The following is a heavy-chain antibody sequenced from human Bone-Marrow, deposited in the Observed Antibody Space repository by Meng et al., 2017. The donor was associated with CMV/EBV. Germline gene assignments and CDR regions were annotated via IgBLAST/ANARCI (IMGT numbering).Heavy chain of an antibody. CDR3: ARDNSGFDC. V-gene: IGHV1-46*01. CDR1: GYTFTTYY. D-gene: IGHD1-26*01. CDR2: IHPSDGGT. Sequence: ASVKVSCKASGYTFTTYYMHWVRQAPGQGLEWMGVIHPSDGGTTYAQKFQGRVTMTRDTSTSTIYMELSSLRSEDTAVYYCARDNSGFDCWGQGTLVTDSS. J-gene: IGHJ4*02.